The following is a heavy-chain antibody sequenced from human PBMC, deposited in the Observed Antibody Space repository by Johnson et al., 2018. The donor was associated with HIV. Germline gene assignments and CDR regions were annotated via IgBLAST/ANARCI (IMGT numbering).Heavy chain of an antibody. V-gene: IGHV3-30*04. J-gene: IGHJ3*02. CDR1: GFTFSSYA. D-gene: IGHD3-3*01. Sequence: QMMLVESGGGVVQPGRSLRLSCAASGFTFSSYAMHWVRQAPGKGLEWVAVISYDGSNKYYADSVKGRFTISRDNSKNTLYLQMNSLRAEDTAVYYCASTIFDIWGQGTMVTVSS. CDR3: ASTIFDI. CDR2: ISYDGSNK.